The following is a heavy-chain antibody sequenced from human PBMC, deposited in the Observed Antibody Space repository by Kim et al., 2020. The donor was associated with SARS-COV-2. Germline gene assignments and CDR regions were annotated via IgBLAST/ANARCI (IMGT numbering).Heavy chain of an antibody. D-gene: IGHD5-12*01. V-gene: IGHV3-48*03. Sequence: GGSLRLSCAVSGFTFSSYEMNWVRQAPGKGLEWVSYISKSGTGRQYADSVKGRFTISRDNAKNSLYLQMNSLRAEDTAFCYCAREVATTPDAFDIWGQGTLVTVSS. J-gene: IGHJ3*02. CDR3: AREVATTPDAFDI. CDR2: ISKSGTGR. CDR1: GFTFSSYE.